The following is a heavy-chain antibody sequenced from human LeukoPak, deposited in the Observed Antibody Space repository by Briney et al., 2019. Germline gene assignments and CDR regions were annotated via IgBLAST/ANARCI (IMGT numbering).Heavy chain of an antibody. D-gene: IGHD5-12*01. Sequence: GGSLRLSRVASGFTFSTYWMTWVRQAPGKGLEWVANIKHDGSERYYVDSVKGRFTISRDNAKNSVYLQMSSLRAEDTAVYYCARDSGLSGYDLLDYWGQGTPVTVSS. V-gene: IGHV3-7*01. CDR1: GFTFSTYW. CDR3: ARDSGLSGYDLLDY. CDR2: IKHDGSER. J-gene: IGHJ4*02.